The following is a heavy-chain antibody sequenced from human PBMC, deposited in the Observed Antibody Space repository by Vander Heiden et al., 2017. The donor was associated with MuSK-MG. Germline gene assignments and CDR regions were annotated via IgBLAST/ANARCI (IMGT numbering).Heavy chain of an antibody. CDR2: INHSGST. D-gene: IGHD3-10*01. CDR1: GGSFSGYY. CDR3: AIGQYYYGSGSYYTGFGY. Sequence: QVQLQQWGAGLLKPSETLSLTCAVYGGSFSGYYWSWIRQPPGKGLEWIGEINHSGSTNYNPSLKSRVTISVDTSKNQFSLKLSSVTAADTAVYYCAIGQYYYGSGSYYTGFGYWGQGTLVTVSS. V-gene: IGHV4-34*01. J-gene: IGHJ4*02.